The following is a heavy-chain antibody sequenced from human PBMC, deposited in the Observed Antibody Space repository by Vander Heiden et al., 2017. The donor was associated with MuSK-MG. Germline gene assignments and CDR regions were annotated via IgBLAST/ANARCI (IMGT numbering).Heavy chain of an antibody. Sequence: QVQLVQSGAEVKKPGSSVKVSCKASGGTFSSYAISWVRQAPGQGLEWMGGIIPILGIANYAQKFQGRVTITADESTSTAYMEMSSLRSEDTAVYYCAMVRFVEWANYYYYMDVWGKGTTVTVSS. CDR1: GGTFSSYA. CDR3: AMVRFVEWANYYYYMDV. J-gene: IGHJ6*03. CDR2: IIPILGIA. V-gene: IGHV1-69*04. D-gene: IGHD3-3*01.